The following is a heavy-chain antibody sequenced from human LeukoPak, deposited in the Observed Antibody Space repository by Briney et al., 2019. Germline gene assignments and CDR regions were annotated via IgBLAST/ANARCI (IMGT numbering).Heavy chain of an antibody. CDR1: GFSFSSYS. V-gene: IGHV3-21*06. J-gene: IGHJ4*02. D-gene: IGHD1-1*01. Sequence: GGSLTLSCAASGFSFSSYSMNWVRQAPGKGLEWVSSMSNSGSYIFYADSVKGRFTISRDNAKNSLYLQMNGLRAEDTAVYYCARDVTTDYWGQGTLVTVSS. CDR3: ARDVTTDY. CDR2: MSNSGSYI.